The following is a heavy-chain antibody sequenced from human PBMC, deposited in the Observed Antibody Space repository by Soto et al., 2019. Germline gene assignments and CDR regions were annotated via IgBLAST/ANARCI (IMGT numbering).Heavy chain of an antibody. CDR1: GYTFTSYG. CDR3: ARAYRDATYYDFWSGYYGLDY. Sequence: ASVKVSCKASGYTFTSYGISWVRQAPGQGLEWMGWISAYNGNTNYAQKLQGRVTMTTDTSTSTAYMELRSLRSDDTAVYYCARAYRDATYYDFWSGYYGLDYWGQGTLVTVSS. D-gene: IGHD3-3*01. J-gene: IGHJ4*02. CDR2: ISAYNGNT. V-gene: IGHV1-18*01.